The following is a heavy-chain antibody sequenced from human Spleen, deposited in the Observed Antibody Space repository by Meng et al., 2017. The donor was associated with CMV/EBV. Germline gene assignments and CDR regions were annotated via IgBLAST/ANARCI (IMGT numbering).Heavy chain of an antibody. Sequence: ASVKVSCKASGGTFSSFSFSWMRQAPGQGLEWMGWINPNSGGTNYAQKFQGRVTMTRDTSISTAYMELSRLRSDDTAVYYCARTYCSSTSCYKFPDYWGQGTLVTVSS. CDR1: GGTFSSFS. D-gene: IGHD2-2*02. CDR3: ARTYCSSTSCYKFPDY. J-gene: IGHJ4*02. V-gene: IGHV1-2*02. CDR2: INPNSGGT.